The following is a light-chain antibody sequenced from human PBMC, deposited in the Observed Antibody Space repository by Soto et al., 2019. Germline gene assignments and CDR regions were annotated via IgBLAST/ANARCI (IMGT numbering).Light chain of an antibody. CDR1: QSVSSY. CDR3: QQRSNWRVT. Sequence: EIVLTQSPATLSLSPGERATLSCRASQSVSSYLAWYQQKPGQAPRLLIYDASNRATGIPARFSGSGSGTDSTLTISSLEPEDFAVYYGQQRSNWRVTFGQGTRLEIK. V-gene: IGKV3-11*01. CDR2: DAS. J-gene: IGKJ5*01.